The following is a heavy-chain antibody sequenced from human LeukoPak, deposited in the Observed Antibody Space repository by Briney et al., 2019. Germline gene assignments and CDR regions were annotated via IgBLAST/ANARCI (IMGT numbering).Heavy chain of an antibody. CDR2: IKEDGGEK. D-gene: IGHD2-15*01. CDR1: GFPFSPDW. Sequence: GGSLTLSCAASGFPFSPDWMSWVRQAPGKGLEWVAHIKEDGGEKHYVDPVKGRFTISRDNAKNSLYLQMNSLRAEDTAMYYCVRDRGYCSGGTCYALWDYWGQGTLVTVSS. J-gene: IGHJ4*02. CDR3: VRDRGYCSGGTCYALWDY. V-gene: IGHV3-7*01.